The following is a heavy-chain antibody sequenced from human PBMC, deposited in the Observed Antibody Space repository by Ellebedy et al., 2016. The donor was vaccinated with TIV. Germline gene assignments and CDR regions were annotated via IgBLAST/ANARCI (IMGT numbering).Heavy chain of an antibody. J-gene: IGHJ6*02. CDR2: IGAYNGNT. CDR3: ARGLWFGELDV. D-gene: IGHD3-10*01. V-gene: IGHV1-18*01. Sequence: AASVKVSCKASGYSLTSNGISWVRQAPGQGLEWMGWIGAYNGNTNYAQKFQGRVTMTTDTSTSTVYMDLRSLRSDDTAVYYCARGLWFGELDVWGQGTTVTASS. CDR1: GYSLTSNG.